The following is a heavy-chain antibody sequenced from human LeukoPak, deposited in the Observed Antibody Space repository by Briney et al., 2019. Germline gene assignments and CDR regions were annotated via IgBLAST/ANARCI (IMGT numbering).Heavy chain of an antibody. CDR2: ISFYGTDT. CDR3: ARVDCGGDCYFGY. D-gene: IGHD2-21*02. Sequence: GTSLRLSCADSGFTFISYAIHWVRQAPGKGLEWVAVISFYGTDTFYADSVKGRFTISRDNAKNSLYLQMNSLRAEDTAVYYCARVDCGGDCYFGYWGQGTLVTVSS. CDR1: GFTFISYA. J-gene: IGHJ4*02. V-gene: IGHV3-30*04.